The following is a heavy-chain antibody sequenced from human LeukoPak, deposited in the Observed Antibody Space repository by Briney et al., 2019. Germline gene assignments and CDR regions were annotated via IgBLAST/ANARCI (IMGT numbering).Heavy chain of an antibody. CDR3: ARVQGYYDSSGYRPHYYYYYMDV. CDR1: GGSISSSSYY. J-gene: IGHJ6*03. CDR2: IYCSGST. Sequence: SETLSLTCTVSGGSISSSSYYWGWIRQPPGKGLEWIGSIYCSGSTYYNPSLKSLVTISVDTSKNQFSLKLSSVTAADTAVYYCARVQGYYDSSGYRPHYYYYYMDVWGKGTTVTVSS. V-gene: IGHV4-39*07. D-gene: IGHD3-22*01.